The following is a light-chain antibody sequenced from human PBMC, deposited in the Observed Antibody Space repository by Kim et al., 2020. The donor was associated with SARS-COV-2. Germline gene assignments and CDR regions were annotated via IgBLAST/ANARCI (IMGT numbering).Light chain of an antibody. CDR2: AAS. V-gene: IGKV1-6*01. CDR1: QGIGND. J-gene: IGKJ2*01. Sequence: SASLGDRVTITCRASQGIGNDLAWYQQKPGKAPKLLIYAASSLQSGVPSRFSGSGSGADFTLTISSLLPDDSATYYCLQDYGYPRTFGEGTKLEI. CDR3: LQDYGYPRT.